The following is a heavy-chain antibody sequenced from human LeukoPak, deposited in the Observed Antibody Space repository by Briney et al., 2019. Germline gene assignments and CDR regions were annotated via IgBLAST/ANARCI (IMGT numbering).Heavy chain of an antibody. CDR2: IIPILGTA. CDR1: GGTFSSYA. CDR3: ARGAYDSSGYSTSDY. V-gene: IGHV1-69*13. Sequence: ASVKVSCKASGGTFSSYAISWVRQAPGQGLEWMGGIIPILGTANYAQKFQGRVTITADESTSTAYMELSSLRSEDTAVYYCARGAYDSSGYSTSDYWGQGTLVTVSS. D-gene: IGHD3-22*01. J-gene: IGHJ4*02.